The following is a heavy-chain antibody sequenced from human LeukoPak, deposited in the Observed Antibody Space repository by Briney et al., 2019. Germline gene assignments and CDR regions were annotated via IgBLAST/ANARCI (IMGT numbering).Heavy chain of an antibody. CDR2: IYYSGST. D-gene: IGHD4-11*01. Sequence: SETLSLTCTVSGGSISGYYWSWVRQPPGKGLEGIGYIYYSGSTNYNPSLRSRGTISLDTSKSQFSLKLSSVTAADTALYYCARAPGQYYYYGMDVWGQGTTVTVSS. CDR3: ARAPGQYYYYGMDV. V-gene: IGHV4-59*01. CDR1: GGSISGYY. J-gene: IGHJ6*02.